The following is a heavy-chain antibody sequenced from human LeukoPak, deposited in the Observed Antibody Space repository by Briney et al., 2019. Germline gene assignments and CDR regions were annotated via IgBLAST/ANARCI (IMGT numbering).Heavy chain of an antibody. CDR2: IYPGDSDT. CDR3: ARLRASSSSEYYFDY. V-gene: IGHV5-51*01. Sequence: GESLKISCKGSGYSFTSYWIGWVRQMPGKGLEWMGIIYPGDSDTRYSPSFQGQVTISADKSISTAYLQWSSLKASDTAMYYCARLRASSSSEYYFDYWGQRTLVTVSS. J-gene: IGHJ4*02. D-gene: IGHD6-6*01. CDR1: GYSFTSYW.